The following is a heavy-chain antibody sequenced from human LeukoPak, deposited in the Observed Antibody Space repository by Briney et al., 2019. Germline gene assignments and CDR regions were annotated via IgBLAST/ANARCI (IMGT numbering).Heavy chain of an antibody. V-gene: IGHV4-34*01. CDR1: GGSFSGYY. CDR3: ARGQRRAQRGLDV. D-gene: IGHD6-25*01. CDR2: IDHSGGT. Sequence: SETLSLTCAVSGGSFSGYYWTWIRQPPGKGLEWLGEIDHSGGTNYNPSLKSRVTISVDTSKNQFSLKLSSVTAADTAAYYCARGQRRAQRGLDVWGQGTTVTVSS. J-gene: IGHJ6*02.